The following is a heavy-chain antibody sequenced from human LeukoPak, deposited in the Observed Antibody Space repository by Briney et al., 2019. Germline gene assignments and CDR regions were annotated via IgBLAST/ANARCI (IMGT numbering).Heavy chain of an antibody. V-gene: IGHV3-74*01. CDR1: GFTFRSSW. D-gene: IGHD5-12*01. Sequence: GGSLRLSCAASGFTFRSSWIHWVRQVPGKGLVWVSRINSDGSTTNYADSVKGRFTISRDNAKNTLYLQMNSLRAEDTAVYYCARGPSGYHNTGGQGTLVTVSS. J-gene: IGHJ4*02. CDR2: INSDGSTT. CDR3: ARGPSGYHNT.